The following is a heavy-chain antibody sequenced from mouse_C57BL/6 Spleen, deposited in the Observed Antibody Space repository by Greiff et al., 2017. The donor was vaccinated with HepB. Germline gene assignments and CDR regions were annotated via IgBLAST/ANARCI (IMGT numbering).Heavy chain of an antibody. CDR2: IHPNSGST. V-gene: IGHV1-64*01. CDR1: GYTFTSYW. D-gene: IGHD1-1*01. CDR3: ARVTTVFGDY. Sequence: QVQLQQPGAELVKPGASVKLSCKASGYTFTSYWMHWVKQRPGQGLEWIGMIHPNSGSTNYNEKFKSKATLTVDRSSSTAYMQLSSLTSEDSAVYYCARVTTVFGDYWGQGTSVTVSS. J-gene: IGHJ4*01.